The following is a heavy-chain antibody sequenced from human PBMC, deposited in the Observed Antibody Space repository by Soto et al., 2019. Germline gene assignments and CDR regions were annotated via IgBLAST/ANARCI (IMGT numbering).Heavy chain of an antibody. Sequence: QVQLVESGGGVVQPGRSLRLSCAASGFTFSSYGMHWVRQAPGKGLEWVAVIWYDGSNKYYADSVKGRFTISRDNSKNTLYLQMNSLRAEDTAVYYCARPCGGDCYDEYFQHWGQGTLVTVSS. CDR2: IWYDGSNK. J-gene: IGHJ1*01. CDR3: ARPCGGDCYDEYFQH. V-gene: IGHV3-33*01. D-gene: IGHD2-21*02. CDR1: GFTFSSYG.